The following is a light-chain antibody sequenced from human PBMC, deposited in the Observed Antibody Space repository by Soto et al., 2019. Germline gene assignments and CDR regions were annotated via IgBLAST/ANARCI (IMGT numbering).Light chain of an antibody. CDR3: QHYGDSVWT. Sequence: EIVLTQSPGTLSLSPGEGATLSCRTSQSVNSGFLAWYQKKPGQAPRLLLYGISSRAIGITDRFSGSGSGTDFTLTINRLEPDDFAVYYCQHYGDSVWTFGQGTKVEI. CDR1: QSVNSGF. V-gene: IGKV3-20*01. J-gene: IGKJ1*01. CDR2: GIS.